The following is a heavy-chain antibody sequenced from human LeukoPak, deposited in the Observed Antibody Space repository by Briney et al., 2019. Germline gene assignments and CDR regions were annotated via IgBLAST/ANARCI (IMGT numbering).Heavy chain of an antibody. CDR2: ISGSGGST. D-gene: IGHD3-3*01. Sequence: GGSLRLSCAASGFTFSSYAMSWVRQAPGKGLEWVSAISGSGGSTYYADSVKGRFTISRDNSKNTLYLQVNSLRAEDTAVYYCAKDRRFGFGVVIFGRRAFDIWGQGTMVTVSS. CDR3: AKDRRFGFGVVIFGRRAFDI. V-gene: IGHV3-23*01. J-gene: IGHJ3*02. CDR1: GFTFSSYA.